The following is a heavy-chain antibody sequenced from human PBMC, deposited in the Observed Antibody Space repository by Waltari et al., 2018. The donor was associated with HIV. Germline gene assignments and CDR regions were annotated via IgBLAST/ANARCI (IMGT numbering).Heavy chain of an antibody. CDR2: RTSGSDVI. Sequence: EGQVQESGGGFIQPGGSLRLSCAASGFSFSRHTMNWVRQVPGKGLEWIYYRTSGSDVIYYADSVKGRFTISRDNAASSLYLQMNSLRGEDTAVYYCARDFRDFSGNWGFDSWGQGTLVTVSS. D-gene: IGHD3-10*01. V-gene: IGHV3-48*01. CDR1: GFSFSRHT. CDR3: ARDFRDFSGNWGFDS. J-gene: IGHJ4*02.